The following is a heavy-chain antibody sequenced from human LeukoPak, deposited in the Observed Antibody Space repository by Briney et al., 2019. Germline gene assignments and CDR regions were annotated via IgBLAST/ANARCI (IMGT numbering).Heavy chain of an antibody. CDR1: GFTFSSYA. CDR3: ARDSYYYDSSGSDY. CDR2: ISYDGSNK. V-gene: IGHV3-30-3*01. Sequence: PGGSLRLSCAASGFTFSSYAMHWVRQAPGKGLEWVAVISYDGSNKYHADSVKGRFTISRDNSKNTLYLQMNSLRAEDTAVYYCARDSYYYDSSGSDYWGQGTLVTVSS. D-gene: IGHD3-22*01. J-gene: IGHJ4*02.